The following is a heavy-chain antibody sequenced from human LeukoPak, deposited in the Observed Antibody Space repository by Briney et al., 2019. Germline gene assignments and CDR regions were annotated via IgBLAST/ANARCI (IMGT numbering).Heavy chain of an antibody. CDR1: GFTFSSSG. CDR2: ISGSGTDI. V-gene: IGHV3-21*05. Sequence: GGSLRLSCVASGFTFSSSGMHWVRQAPGKGLEWVSYISGSGTDILYADSVKGRFTMSRDNAKNSLYLQMNSLRTEDTAVYYCTRDPRVLDYWGQGTLVTVSS. J-gene: IGHJ4*02. CDR3: TRDPRVLDY. D-gene: IGHD3-10*01.